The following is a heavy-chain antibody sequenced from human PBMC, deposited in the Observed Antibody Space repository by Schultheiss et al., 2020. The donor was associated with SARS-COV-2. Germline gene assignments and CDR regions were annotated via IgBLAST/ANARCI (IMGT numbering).Heavy chain of an antibody. Sequence: GGSLRLSCAASGFTFSSYAMHWVRQAPGKGLEWVAVISYDGSNKYYADSVKGRFTISRDNAKNSLYLQMNSLRAEDTAVYYCAWGGDYLDGMDVWGQGTTVTVSS. V-gene: IGHV3-30*04. CDR3: AWGGDYLDGMDV. CDR1: GFTFSSYA. CDR2: ISYDGSNK. J-gene: IGHJ6*02. D-gene: IGHD4-17*01.